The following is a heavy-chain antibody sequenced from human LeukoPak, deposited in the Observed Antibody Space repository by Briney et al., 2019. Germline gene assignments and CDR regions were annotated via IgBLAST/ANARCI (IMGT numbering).Heavy chain of an antibody. D-gene: IGHD2/OR15-2a*01. V-gene: IGHV3-66*01. CDR2: IHISGST. CDR1: GFTVTSTY. J-gene: IGHJ4*02. Sequence: GGSLRLSCAASGFTVTSTYITWVRQAPGKGLEWVSIIHISGSTYYADSVRARFTISGDNSKNTVYLQMNSLRAEDTAVYYCARAVEYLPLDYWGQGTLVAVSS. CDR3: ARAVEYLPLDY.